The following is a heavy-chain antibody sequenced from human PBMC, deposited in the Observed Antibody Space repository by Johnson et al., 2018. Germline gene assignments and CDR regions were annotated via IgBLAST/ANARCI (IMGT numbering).Heavy chain of an antibody. Sequence: VQLVQSGGGLVQPGRSLRLSCAASGFTFDDYVMHWVRQVPGKGLEWVSGISWNSGGVGYADSVKGRFTISRDNAKNSLYLQMNCLRAEDPALYYCAKDMGPMMVPGAFDIWGQGTMVTVSS. CDR3: AKDMGPMMVPGAFDI. D-gene: IGHD2-8*01. J-gene: IGHJ3*02. CDR2: ISWNSGGV. CDR1: GFTFDDYV. V-gene: IGHV3-9*01.